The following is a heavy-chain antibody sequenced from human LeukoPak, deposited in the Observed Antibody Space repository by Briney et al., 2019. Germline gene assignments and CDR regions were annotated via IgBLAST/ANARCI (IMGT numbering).Heavy chain of an antibody. V-gene: IGHV4-30-2*01. Sequence: KPSQTLSLTCTVSGGSISSGGYYWSWIRQPPGKGLEWIVHIYHSGSTYYNPSLKSRVTISVDRSKNQFSLKLSSVTAADTAVYYCARSTDSSGYHPFDYWGQGTLVTVSS. J-gene: IGHJ4*02. CDR3: ARSTDSSGYHPFDY. CDR1: GGSISSGGYY. D-gene: IGHD3-22*01. CDR2: IYHSGST.